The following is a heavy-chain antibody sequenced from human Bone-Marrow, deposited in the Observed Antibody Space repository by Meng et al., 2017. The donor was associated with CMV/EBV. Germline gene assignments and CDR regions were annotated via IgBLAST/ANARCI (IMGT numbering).Heavy chain of an antibody. Sequence: ASVKVSCKASGYTFTSYDINWVRQATGQGLEWMGWMNPNSGNTGYAQKFQGRVTLTRVTSISTAYKELSSLTSDDTAVYYCARTRIEVEPDGRKIKYYNYGMDVWGQGTTVTVSS. CDR3: ARTRIEVEPDGRKIKYYNYGMDV. CDR2: MNPNSGNT. J-gene: IGHJ6*02. CDR1: GYTFTSYD. V-gene: IGHV1-8*01. D-gene: IGHD2-2*01.